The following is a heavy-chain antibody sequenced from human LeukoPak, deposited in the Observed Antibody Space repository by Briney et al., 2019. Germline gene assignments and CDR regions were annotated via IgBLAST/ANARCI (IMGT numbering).Heavy chain of an antibody. CDR3: AKDIRSYYDSSGLYFDY. Sequence: GRSLRLSCAASGFTFDDYAMHWVRLAPGKGLEWVSGISWNSGSIGYADSVKGRFTISRDNAKNSLYLQMNSLRAEDTALYYCAKDIRSYYDSSGLYFDYWGQGTLVTVSS. CDR1: GFTFDDYA. J-gene: IGHJ4*02. CDR2: ISWNSGSI. V-gene: IGHV3-9*01. D-gene: IGHD3-22*01.